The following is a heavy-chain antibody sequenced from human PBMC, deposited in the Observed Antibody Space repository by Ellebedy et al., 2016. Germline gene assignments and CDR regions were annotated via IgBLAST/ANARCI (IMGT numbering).Heavy chain of an antibody. D-gene: IGHD3-16*01. Sequence: SETLSLTCTVSGGSISSSSYYWGWIRQPPGKGLEWIGSIYYSGSTYYNPSLKSRVTISVDTSKNQFSLKLSSVTAADTAVYYCAGSDQGGYWYFDLWGRGTLVTVSS. V-gene: IGHV4-39*01. CDR3: AGSDQGGYWYFDL. CDR2: IYYSGST. J-gene: IGHJ2*01. CDR1: GGSISSSSYY.